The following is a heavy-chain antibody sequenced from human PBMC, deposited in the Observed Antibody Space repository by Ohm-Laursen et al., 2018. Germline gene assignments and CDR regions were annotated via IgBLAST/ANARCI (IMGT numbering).Heavy chain of an antibody. CDR2: ISSSGSTI. Sequence: GSLRLSCAASGFTFSDYYMSWIRQAPGKGLEWVSYISSSGSTIYYADSVKGRFTISRDNAKNSLYLQMNSLRAEDTAVYYCARVLRSSGWPWDYYYGMDVWGQGTTVTVSS. CDR3: ARVLRSSGWPWDYYYGMDV. J-gene: IGHJ6*02. V-gene: IGHV3-11*01. D-gene: IGHD6-19*01. CDR1: GFTFSDYY.